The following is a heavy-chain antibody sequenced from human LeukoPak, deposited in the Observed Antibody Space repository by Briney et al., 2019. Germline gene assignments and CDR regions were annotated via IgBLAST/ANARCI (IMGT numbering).Heavy chain of an antibody. Sequence: SETLSLTCTVSGGSMSSGDYYYTWIRQPPGKGLEWIGFTYNSGSPYYIPSLKSRSTISIDTSKNQFSLKLSSVTAADTAVYYCARGLLDGYTHPPAFDIWGQGTMVTVSS. J-gene: IGHJ3*02. CDR1: GGSMSSGDYY. CDR3: ARGLLDGYTHPPAFDI. D-gene: IGHD5-24*01. CDR2: TYNSGSP. V-gene: IGHV4-30-4*02.